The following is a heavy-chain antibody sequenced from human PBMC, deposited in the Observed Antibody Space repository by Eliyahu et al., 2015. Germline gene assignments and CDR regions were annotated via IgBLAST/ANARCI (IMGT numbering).Heavy chain of an antibody. CDR3: TRGWDDNGGPHAFDV. CDR2: IRSRDYDGTT. D-gene: IGHD4-23*01. Sequence: EVQLVESGGGFVEPGRSXXLSXTAXXFRXRXYGVSWFRQAPGKGLDWVGLIRSRDYDGTTEFAASVEGRFTLSRDDSKTIAYLQMNSLKTEDTGVYFCTRGWDDNGGPHAFDVWGRGTMVSVSS. CDR1: XFRXRXYG. V-gene: IGHV3-49*03. J-gene: IGHJ3*01.